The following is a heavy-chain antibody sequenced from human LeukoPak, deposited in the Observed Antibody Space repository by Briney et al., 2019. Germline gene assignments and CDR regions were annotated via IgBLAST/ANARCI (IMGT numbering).Heavy chain of an antibody. V-gene: IGHV4-4*07. D-gene: IGHD6-6*01. Sequence: PSETLSLTCTVSGGSINTCYWNWIRQPAGKGLEWIGRIYTNGSTNYNPSLKSRVSISIDKSKNQFSLRLSSVTAADTAVYYCAGGNSSSSCDYWGQGTLVTVSS. CDR2: IYTNGST. CDR3: AGGNSSSSCDY. J-gene: IGHJ4*02. CDR1: GGSINTCY.